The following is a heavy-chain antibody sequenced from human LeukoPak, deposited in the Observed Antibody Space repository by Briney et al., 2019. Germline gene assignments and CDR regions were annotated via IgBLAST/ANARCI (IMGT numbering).Heavy chain of an antibody. CDR3: AKMRGQYYHSYYMDA. CDR1: GFIFSSYA. Sequence: PGGSLRLSCAASGFIFSSYAMSWVRQAPGKGLEWVSYGGSGGSTYYADSVKGQFTVSRDNSKSTLYLQKNSLTAEDTAVYYCAKMRGQYYHSYYMDAWGKGTTVTVSS. CDR2: GGSGGST. J-gene: IGHJ6*03. V-gene: IGHV3-23*01.